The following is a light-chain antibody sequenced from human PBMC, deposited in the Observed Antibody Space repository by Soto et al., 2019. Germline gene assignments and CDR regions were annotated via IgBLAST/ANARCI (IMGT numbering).Light chain of an antibody. CDR1: SSDVGSYNL. Sequence: QSVLTQPASVSGSPGQSITISCTGTSSDVGSYNLVSWYQQHPGKAPKLMIYAVNKRPSGISSRFSGSKSGNTASLTISGLQAEDEADYYCCSFAGSGTFYVFGTGTKVT. V-gene: IGLV2-23*02. CDR2: AVN. CDR3: CSFAGSGTFYV. J-gene: IGLJ1*01.